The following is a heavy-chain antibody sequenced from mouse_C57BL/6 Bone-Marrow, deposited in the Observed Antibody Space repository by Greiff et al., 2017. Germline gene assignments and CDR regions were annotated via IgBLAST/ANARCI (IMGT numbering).Heavy chain of an antibody. CDR3: ASLSTMITTAWFAY. CDR1: EYEFPSHD. CDR2: INSDGGST. V-gene: IGHV5-2*01. J-gene: IGHJ3*01. D-gene: IGHD2-4*01. Sequence: EVHLVESGGGLVQPGESLKLSCESNEYEFPSHDMSWVRKTPEKRLELVAAINSDGGSTYYPDTMERRFIISRDNTKKTLYLQMSSLRSEDTALYYCASLSTMITTAWFAYWGQGTLVTVSA.